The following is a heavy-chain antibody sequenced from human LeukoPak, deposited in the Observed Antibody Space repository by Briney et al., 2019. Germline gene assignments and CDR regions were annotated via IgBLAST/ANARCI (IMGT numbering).Heavy chain of an antibody. J-gene: IGHJ2*01. CDR1: GFTFSSYA. Sequence: PGGSLRLSCAASGFTFSSYAMSWVRQAPGKGLEWVSAISGSGGSTYYADSVKGRFTISRDNSKTTLYLQMNSLRAEDTAVYYCAKDSGSYSRYFDLWGRGTLVTVSS. CDR3: AKDSGSYSRYFDL. V-gene: IGHV3-23*01. D-gene: IGHD1-26*01. CDR2: ISGSGGST.